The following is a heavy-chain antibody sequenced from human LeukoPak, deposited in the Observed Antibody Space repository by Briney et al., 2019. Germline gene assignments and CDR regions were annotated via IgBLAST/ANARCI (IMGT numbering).Heavy chain of an antibody. J-gene: IGHJ4*02. Sequence: GGSLRLSCAASGFTFSSYAMSWVRQSPGKGLEWVTAISGSGGSSYYADSVKGRFTISRDISKNTLYLQMNSLRADDTAVYYCAKAATNYNILTGYYHFDYWGQGTLVTVSS. CDR2: ISGSGGSS. D-gene: IGHD3-9*01. V-gene: IGHV3-23*01. CDR1: GFTFSSYA. CDR3: AKAATNYNILTGYYHFDY.